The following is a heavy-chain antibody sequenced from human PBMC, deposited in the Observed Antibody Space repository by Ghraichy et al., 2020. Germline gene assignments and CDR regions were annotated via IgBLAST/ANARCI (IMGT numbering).Heavy chain of an antibody. Sequence: GGSLRLSCAASGLIFGSYWMTWVRQAPGKGLEWVANINQDGREQYYVASVKGRFPISRDNAKNSLYLQMNGLGAEDTAFYYCSSGDTFDIWGQGTMVAVSS. J-gene: IGHJ3*02. V-gene: IGHV3-7*03. D-gene: IGHD3-10*01. CDR3: SSGDTFDI. CDR1: GLIFGSYW. CDR2: INQDGREQ.